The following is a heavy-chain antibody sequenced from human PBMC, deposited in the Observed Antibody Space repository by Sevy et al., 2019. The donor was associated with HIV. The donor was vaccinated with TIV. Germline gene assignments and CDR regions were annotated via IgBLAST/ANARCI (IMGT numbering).Heavy chain of an antibody. V-gene: IGHV3-21*04. Sequence: GGSLRLSCVGSGFTFSRYSMNWVRQAPGKGLEWVASISSGSTYIHYADSVKGRFTISRDNAKNSLHLQMNSLRDEDTAVYYCARETLSGYNLWGQGTLVTVSS. CDR2: ISSGSTYI. D-gene: IGHD5-12*01. J-gene: IGHJ4*02. CDR1: GFTFSRYS. CDR3: ARETLSGYNL.